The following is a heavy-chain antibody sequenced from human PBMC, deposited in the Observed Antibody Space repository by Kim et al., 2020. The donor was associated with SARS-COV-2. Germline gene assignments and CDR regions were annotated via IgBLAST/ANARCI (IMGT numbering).Heavy chain of an antibody. J-gene: IGHJ4*02. CDR2: ISYDGSNK. CDR3: AKTQGFWSGYYFDY. D-gene: IGHD3-3*01. V-gene: IGHV3-30*18. CDR1: GFTFSSYG. Sequence: GGSLRLSCAASGFTFSSYGMHWVRQAPGKGLEWVAVISYDGSNKYYADSVKGRFTISRDNSKNTLYLQMNSLRAEDTAVYYCAKTQGFWSGYYFDYWGQGTLVTVSS.